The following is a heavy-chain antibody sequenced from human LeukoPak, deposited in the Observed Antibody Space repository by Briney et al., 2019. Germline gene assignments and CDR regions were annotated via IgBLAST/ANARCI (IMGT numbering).Heavy chain of an antibody. Sequence: ASVKVSCKASGYTFTGYYMHWVRQAPGQGLEWMGWINPNSGGTNYAQKFQGRVTMTRDTSISTAYMELTRLRSDDTAVYYCARGGLRVMVYRLYYMDAWGKGTTVTVSS. D-gene: IGHD2-8*01. CDR2: INPNSGGT. J-gene: IGHJ6*03. CDR1: GYTFTGYY. CDR3: ARGGLRVMVYRLYYMDA. V-gene: IGHV1-2*02.